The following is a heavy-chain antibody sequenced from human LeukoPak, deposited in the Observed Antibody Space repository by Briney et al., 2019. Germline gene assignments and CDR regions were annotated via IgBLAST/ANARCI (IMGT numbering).Heavy chain of an antibody. J-gene: IGHJ6*03. V-gene: IGHV1-69*01. CDR1: GGTFSSYA. CDR2: IIPIFGTA. Sequence: SVKVSCKASGGTFSSYAISWVRQAPGQGLEWMGGIIPIFGTANYAQKFQGRVTITADESTSTAYMELSSLRSEDTAVYYCARVPGYCSSTSCFYYYYMDVWGKGTRSPSP. CDR3: ARVPGYCSSTSCFYYYYMDV. D-gene: IGHD2-2*01.